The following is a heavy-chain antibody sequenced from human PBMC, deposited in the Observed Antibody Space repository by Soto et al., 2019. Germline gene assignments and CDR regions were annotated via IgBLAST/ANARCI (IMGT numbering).Heavy chain of an antibody. D-gene: IGHD3-22*01. CDR2: IYHSGTT. CDR3: ARDSSGYYWFDP. Sequence: SETLSRTGAVSGFSSSSGYLWGCIRQPPGKGPEWLGSIYHSGTTYYNPSVKGRVTISVDTSKNQFSLKMSSVTAADTAVYYCARDSSGYYWFDPWGQGTLVTVSS. CDR1: GFSSSSGYL. J-gene: IGHJ5*02. V-gene: IGHV4-38-2*02.